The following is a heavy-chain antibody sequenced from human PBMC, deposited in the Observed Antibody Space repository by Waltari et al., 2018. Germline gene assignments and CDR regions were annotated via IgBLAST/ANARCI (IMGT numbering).Heavy chain of an antibody. D-gene: IGHD3-3*02. CDR3: ARFSKSANWIDP. V-gene: IGHV4-39*01. Sequence: QLQLQESGPGLVKPSETLSLTCTVSGGSISSSGSYWGWIRQPPGKGLEWIGSSSYSGIPYYNTSLMRRVTISVETSKNQFSLKLTSVIAAETAVFYCARFSKSANWIDPWGQGTLVTVSS. J-gene: IGHJ5*02. CDR2: SSYSGIP. CDR1: GGSISSSGSY.